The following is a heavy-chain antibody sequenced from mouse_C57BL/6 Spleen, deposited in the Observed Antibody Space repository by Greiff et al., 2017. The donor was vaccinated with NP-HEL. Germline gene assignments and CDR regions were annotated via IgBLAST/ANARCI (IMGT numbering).Heavy chain of an antibody. Sequence: VKLMESGPGLVQPSQSLSITCTVSGFSLTSYGVHWVRQSPGKGLEWLGVIWSGGSTDYNAAFISRLSISKDNSKSQVFFKMNSLQADDTAIYYWARKSPHYYGSRYYYAMDYWGQGTSVTVSS. CDR3: ARKSPHYYGSRYYYAMDY. V-gene: IGHV2-2*01. D-gene: IGHD1-1*01. CDR1: GFSLTSYG. J-gene: IGHJ4*01. CDR2: IWSGGST.